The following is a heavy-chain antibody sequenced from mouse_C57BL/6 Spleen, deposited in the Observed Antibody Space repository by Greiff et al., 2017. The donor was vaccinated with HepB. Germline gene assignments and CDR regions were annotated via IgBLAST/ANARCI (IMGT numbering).Heavy chain of an antibody. V-gene: IGHV1-4*01. CDR1: GYTFTSYT. Sequence: QVQLKESGAELARPGASVKMSCKASGYTFTSYTMHWVKQRPGQGLEWIGYINPSSGYTKYNQKFKDKATLTADKSSSTAYMQLSSLTSEDSAVYYCARWGNWNYFDYWGQGTTLTVSS. CDR2: INPSSGYT. CDR3: ARWGNWNYFDY. J-gene: IGHJ2*01. D-gene: IGHD2-1*01.